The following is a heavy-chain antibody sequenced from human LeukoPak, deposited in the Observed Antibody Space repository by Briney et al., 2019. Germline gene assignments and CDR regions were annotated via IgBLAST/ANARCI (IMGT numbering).Heavy chain of an antibody. CDR2: IYTSGST. J-gene: IGHJ3*02. V-gene: IGHV4-4*07. D-gene: IGHD3-10*01. CDR3: ARVPHYYGSGSYSYQDAFDI. CDR1: GGSISSYY. Sequence: SETLSLTCTVSGGSISSYYWSWIRQPAGKGLEWIGRIYTSGSTNYNPSLKSRVTMSVDTSKNQFSLKLSSVTAADTAVYYCARVPHYYGSGSYSYQDAFDIWGQGTMVTVSP.